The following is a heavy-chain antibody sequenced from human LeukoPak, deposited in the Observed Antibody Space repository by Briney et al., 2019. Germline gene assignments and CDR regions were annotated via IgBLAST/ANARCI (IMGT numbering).Heavy chain of an antibody. V-gene: IGHV4-39*01. D-gene: IGHD2-8*01. CDR3: ATANFHFQY. J-gene: IGHJ1*01. CDR1: SGSIRSSSYY. CDR2: IFYSGST. Sequence: TSETLSLTCTVSSGSIRSSSYYWGWIRQPPGKGLEWIGSIFYSGSTYYNPSLKSRVTMSVDTSKNQFSLKLSSVTAADTAVYYCATANFHFQYWGQGTLVTVSS.